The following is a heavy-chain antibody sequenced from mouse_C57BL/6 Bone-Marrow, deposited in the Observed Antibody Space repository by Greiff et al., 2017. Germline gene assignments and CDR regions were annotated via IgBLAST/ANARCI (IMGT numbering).Heavy chain of an antibody. Sequence: QVQLQQSGAELARPGASVKLSCKASGYTFTSYGISWVKQRTGQGLEWIGEIYPRSGNTYYNEKFKGKATLTADKSSSTAYMELRSLTSEDSAVYFCARGILSGYYYAMDYWGQGTSVTVSS. V-gene: IGHV1-81*01. CDR1: GYTFTSYG. CDR2: IYPRSGNT. CDR3: ARGILSGYYYAMDY. J-gene: IGHJ4*01. D-gene: IGHD1-1*02.